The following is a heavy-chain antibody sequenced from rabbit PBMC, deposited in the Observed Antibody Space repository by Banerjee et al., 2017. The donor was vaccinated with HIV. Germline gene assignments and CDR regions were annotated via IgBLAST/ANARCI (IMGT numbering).Heavy chain of an antibody. CDR2: IYTGTSGST. D-gene: IGHD4-2*01. Sequence: QEQLEESGGGLVKPEGSLTLTCKASGFDLSSYYYICWVRQAPEKGLELIACIYTGTSGSTWYANWAKGRFTISKTSSTTVTLQMTSLTAADTATYFCVRHYDGVIGWNFNLWGQGTLVTVS. CDR3: VRHYDGVIGWNFNL. J-gene: IGHJ4*01. V-gene: IGHV1S45*01. CDR1: GFDLSSYYY.